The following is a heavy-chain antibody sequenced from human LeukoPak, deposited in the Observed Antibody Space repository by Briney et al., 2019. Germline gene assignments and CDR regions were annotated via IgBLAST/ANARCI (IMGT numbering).Heavy chain of an antibody. Sequence: SETLSLTCTVSGGSITSGSYYWAWIRQPPGKRLEWFGSIYSGGSTYYHPSLKSRVTISVDTSQKQFSLTLPSVTAAATAVYYCARRNYGGTLDYWGQGTLVTVSS. J-gene: IGHJ4*02. D-gene: IGHD4-23*01. CDR2: IYSGGST. CDR1: GGSITSGSYY. CDR3: ARRNYGGTLDY. V-gene: IGHV4-39*01.